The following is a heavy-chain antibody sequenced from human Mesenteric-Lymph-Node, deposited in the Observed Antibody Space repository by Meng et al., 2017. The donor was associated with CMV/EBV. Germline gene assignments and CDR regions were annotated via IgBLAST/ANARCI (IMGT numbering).Heavy chain of an antibody. V-gene: IGHV1-8*03. CDR2: MNPNSGNT. Sequence: ASVKVSCKASGYSFTGYYMHWVRQAPGQGLEWMGWMNPNSGNTGYAQKFQGRVTITRNTSISTAYMELSSLRSEDTAVYYCARGMSYDFWSGYYTIDYWGQGTLVTVSS. CDR1: GYSFTGYY. D-gene: IGHD3-3*01. J-gene: IGHJ4*02. CDR3: ARGMSYDFWSGYYTIDY.